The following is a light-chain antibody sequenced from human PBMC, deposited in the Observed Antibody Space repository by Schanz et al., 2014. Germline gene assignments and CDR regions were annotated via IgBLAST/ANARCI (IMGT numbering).Light chain of an antibody. Sequence: DIQMTQSPSSLSASVGDRVTITCRASQSISSHLNWYQQKPGKAPKLLIYAASSLKSGVPSRFSGSGSGTDYTLTISSLQPDDFATYYCQQYNSYWTFGQGTKVEIK. CDR2: AAS. CDR3: QQYNSYWT. J-gene: IGKJ1*01. CDR1: QSISSH. V-gene: IGKV1-39*01.